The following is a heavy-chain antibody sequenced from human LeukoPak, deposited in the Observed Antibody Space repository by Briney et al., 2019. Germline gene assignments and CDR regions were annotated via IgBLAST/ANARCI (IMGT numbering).Heavy chain of an antibody. V-gene: IGHV4-39*07. CDR3: ARSRLARLYGGNRRGAFDI. Sequence: PSETLSLTCTVSGGSITSSSYYWGWIRQPPGKGLEWIGEINHSGSTNYNPSLKSRVTILVDTSKNQFSLKLNSVTAADTAVYYCARSRLARLYGGNRRGAFDIWGQGTMVTVSS. D-gene: IGHD4-23*01. J-gene: IGHJ3*02. CDR1: GGSITSSSYY. CDR2: INHSGST.